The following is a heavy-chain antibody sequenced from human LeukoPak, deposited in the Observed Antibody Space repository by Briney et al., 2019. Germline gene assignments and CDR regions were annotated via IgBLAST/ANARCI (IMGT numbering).Heavy chain of an antibody. CDR3: ARGRYYGMDV. J-gene: IGHJ6*02. V-gene: IGHV3-74*01. CDR2: VNSDGSST. CDR1: GFTFTSYW. Sequence: PGGSLLLSCAASGFTFTSYWMHWVRQAPGKGLVWVSRVNSDGSSTTYADSVKGRFTISRDNAKNTLYLQMNSLRAEDTAVYYCARGRYYGMDVWGQGTTVTVSS.